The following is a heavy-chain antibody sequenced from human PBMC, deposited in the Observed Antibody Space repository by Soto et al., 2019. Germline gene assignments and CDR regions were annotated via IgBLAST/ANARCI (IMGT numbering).Heavy chain of an antibody. CDR1: VGTFSSYA. D-gene: IGHD3-22*01. CDR2: IIPIFGTA. CDR3: ASSMIAQHSHDAFDI. V-gene: IGHV1-69*01. Sequence: QVQLVQSGAALKKPGSSVKVSCKASVGTFSSYAISWVRQAPGQGLEWMGGIIPIFGTANYAQKFQGRVTMTADESTSTAYMELSSLRSEDTAVYYCASSMIAQHSHDAFDIWGQGTMVTVSS. J-gene: IGHJ3*02.